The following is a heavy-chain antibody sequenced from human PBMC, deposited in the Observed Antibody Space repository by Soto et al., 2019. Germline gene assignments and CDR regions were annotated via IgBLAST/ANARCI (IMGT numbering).Heavy chain of an antibody. J-gene: IGHJ6*02. CDR1: GFTFSSYG. Sequence: GGSLRLSXAASGFTFSSYGMHWVRQAPGKGLEWVAVISYDGSNKYYADSVKGRFTISRDNSKNTLYLQMNSLRAEDTAVYYCAKVLVGYSYGPGDVWGQGTTVTVS. CDR2: ISYDGSNK. D-gene: IGHD5-18*01. V-gene: IGHV3-30*18. CDR3: AKVLVGYSYGPGDV.